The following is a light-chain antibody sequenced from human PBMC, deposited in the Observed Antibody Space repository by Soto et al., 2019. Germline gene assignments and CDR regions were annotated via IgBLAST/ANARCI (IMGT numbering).Light chain of an antibody. CDR1: SSDVGSYNL. Sequence: QSALTQPASVSGSPGQSITISCTGTSSDVGSYNLVSWYQQHPGKAPKLMIYEVSKRPSGVSNRFSGSKSGNTASLTISGLQAEDEADYYCCSYAGSSVFGGGTKLT. J-gene: IGLJ3*02. CDR3: CSYAGSSV. V-gene: IGLV2-23*02. CDR2: EVS.